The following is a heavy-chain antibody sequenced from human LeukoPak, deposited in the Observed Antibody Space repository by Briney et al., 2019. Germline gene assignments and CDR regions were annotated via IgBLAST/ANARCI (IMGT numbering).Heavy chain of an antibody. V-gene: IGHV1-69*04. J-gene: IGHJ6*04. CDR3: ARGRGVVPAAFYYYYGMDV. Sequence: GASVKVSCKASGGTFSSYAISWVRQAPGQGLEWMGRIIPIFGIANYAQKFQGRVTITSDKSTSTAYMELSSLRSEDTAVYYCARGRGVVPAAFYYYYGMDVWGKGTTVTVSS. CDR2: IIPIFGIA. D-gene: IGHD2-2*01. CDR1: GGTFSSYA.